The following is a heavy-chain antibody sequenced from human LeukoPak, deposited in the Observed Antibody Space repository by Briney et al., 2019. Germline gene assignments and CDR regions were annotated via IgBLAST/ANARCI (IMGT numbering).Heavy chain of an antibody. V-gene: IGHV1-2*02. J-gene: IGHJ3*02. CDR3: ARVNYDYVWGTRNDAFDI. D-gene: IGHD3-16*01. CDR2: INPNSGGT. CDR1: GYTFTSYG. Sequence: ASVKVSCKASGYTFTSYGISWVRQAPGQGLEWMGWINPNSGGTNYAQKFQGRVTMTRDTSISTAYMELSRLRSDDTAVYYCARVNYDYVWGTRNDAFDIWGQGTMVTVSS.